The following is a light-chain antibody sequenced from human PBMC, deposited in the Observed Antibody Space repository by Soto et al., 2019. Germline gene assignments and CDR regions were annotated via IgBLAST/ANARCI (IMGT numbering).Light chain of an antibody. J-gene: IGKJ1*01. CDR3: QQYNSYSWT. CDR2: KAS. V-gene: IGKV1-5*03. Sequence: DILMTQSRDSLAVSLGERATINCKSSQSVLYRSNNKNQLAWYQQKPGKAPKLLIYKASSLESGVPSRFSGSGSGTEFTLTISSLQPDDFATYYCQQYNSYSWTFGQGTKVDNK. CDR1: QSVLYR.